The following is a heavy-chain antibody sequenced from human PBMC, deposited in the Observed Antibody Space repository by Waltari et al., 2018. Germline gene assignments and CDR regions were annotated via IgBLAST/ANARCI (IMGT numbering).Heavy chain of an antibody. V-gene: IGHV1-69*12. CDR1: GGNFSRYA. J-gene: IGHJ6*02. D-gene: IGHD2-21*01. CDR2: IIPIFGTA. CDR3: ARHHPGHSGMDV. Sequence: QVQLVQSGAEVKKPGSSVKISCKASGGNFSRYAISWVRTAPGQGLEWMGGIIPIFGTANYAQKFQGRVTITADESTSTAYMELSSLRSEDTAVYYCARHHPGHSGMDVWGQGTTVTVSS.